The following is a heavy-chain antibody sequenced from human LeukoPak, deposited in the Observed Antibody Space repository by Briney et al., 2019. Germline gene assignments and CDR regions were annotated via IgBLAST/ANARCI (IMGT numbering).Heavy chain of an antibody. J-gene: IGHJ6*02. CDR3: ARDLRFSYCSSTSCYQTYYYGMDV. CDR2: ISAYNGNT. D-gene: IGHD2-2*01. Sequence: ASVKVSCKASGYTFTIYGISWVRQAPGQGLEWMGWISAYNGNTNYAQELQGRVTMTTDTSTSTAYMELRSLRSDDTAVYYCARDLRFSYCSSTSCYQTYYYGMDVWGQGTTVTVSS. V-gene: IGHV1-18*01. CDR1: GYTFTIYG.